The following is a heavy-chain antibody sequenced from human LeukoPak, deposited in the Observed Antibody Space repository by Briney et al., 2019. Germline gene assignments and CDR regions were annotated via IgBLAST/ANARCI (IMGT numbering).Heavy chain of an antibody. D-gene: IGHD3-16*01. Sequence: SETLSLTXTVSGGSISSYYWSWIRQPPGKGLEWIGYIYYSGSTNYNPSLKSRVTISVDTSKNQFSLKLSSVTAADTAVYYCAREEGDYVWGSYAFDIWGQGTMVTVSS. CDR2: IYYSGST. J-gene: IGHJ3*02. CDR1: GGSISSYY. V-gene: IGHV4-59*01. CDR3: AREEGDYVWGSYAFDI.